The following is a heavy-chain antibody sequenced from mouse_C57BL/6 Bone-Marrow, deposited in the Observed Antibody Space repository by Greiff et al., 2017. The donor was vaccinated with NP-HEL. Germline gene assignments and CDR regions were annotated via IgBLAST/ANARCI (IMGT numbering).Heavy chain of an antibody. CDR3: ARGASYYRTLDY. J-gene: IGHJ2*01. CDR2: INYDGSST. CDR1: GFTFSDYY. V-gene: IGHV5-16*01. D-gene: IGHD2-12*01. Sequence: EVKLVESEGGLVQPGSSMKLSCTASGFTFSDYYMAWVRQVPEKGLEWVANINYDGSSTYYLDSLKSRFIISRDNAKNILYLQMSSLKSEDTATYYCARGASYYRTLDYWGQGTTLTVSS.